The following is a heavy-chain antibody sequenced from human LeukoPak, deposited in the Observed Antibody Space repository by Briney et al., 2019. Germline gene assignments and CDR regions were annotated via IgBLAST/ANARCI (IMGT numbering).Heavy chain of an antibody. CDR1: GGSLSDHY. CDR2: INPRGST. CDR3: AREPGYCSGGGCYGGWFDP. Sequence: SETLSLTCAVYGGSLSDHYWSWFRQPPGKGLEWIGEINPRGSTIYNPSLKRRVTISVDTSKNQFSLNLSSVTAADTAVYYCAREPGYCSGGGCYGGWFDPWGQGTLVTVSS. J-gene: IGHJ5*02. D-gene: IGHD2-15*01. V-gene: IGHV4-34*01.